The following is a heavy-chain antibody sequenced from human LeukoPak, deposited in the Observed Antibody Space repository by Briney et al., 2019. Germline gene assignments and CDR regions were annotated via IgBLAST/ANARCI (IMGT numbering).Heavy chain of an antibody. D-gene: IGHD5-24*01. V-gene: IGHV3-23*01. J-gene: IGHJ4*02. CDR2: ISGSGGST. Sequence: PGGSLRLSCAASGFTFSSYAMSWVRQAPGKGLEWVSAISGSGGSTYYADSVKGRFTISRDNSKNTLYLQMNSLRAEDTAVYYCAKMASTLVYMGGLLYRDYWGQGTLVTVSS. CDR1: GFTFSSYA. CDR3: AKMASTLVYMGGLLYRDY.